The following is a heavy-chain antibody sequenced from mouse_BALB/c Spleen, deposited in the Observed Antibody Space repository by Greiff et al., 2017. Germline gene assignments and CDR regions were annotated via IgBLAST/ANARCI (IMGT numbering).Heavy chain of an antibody. J-gene: IGHJ2*01. CDR2: ISNGGGST. CDR3: ARHYYGSYYFDY. D-gene: IGHD1-1*01. Sequence: EVQLMESGGGLVQPGGSLKLSCAASGFTFSSYTMSWVRQTPEKRLEWVAYISNGGGSTYYPDTVKGRFTISRDNAKNTLYLQMSSLKSEDTAMYYCARHYYGSYYFDYWGQGTTLTVSS. V-gene: IGHV5-12-2*01. CDR1: GFTFSSYT.